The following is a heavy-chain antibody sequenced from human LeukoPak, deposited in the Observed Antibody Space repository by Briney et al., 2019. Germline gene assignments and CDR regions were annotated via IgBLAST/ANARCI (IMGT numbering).Heavy chain of an antibody. CDR2: IKQDGSEK. J-gene: IGHJ3*02. Sequence: GGSLRLSCAASGFIFNNYAMSWVRQAPGKGLEWVANIKQDGSEKHYVDSVTGRFTISRDNTKNSLYLQMNSLRADDTAVYYCARDLAGPPQEAFDIWGQGTMVTVSS. V-gene: IGHV3-7*01. CDR1: GFIFNNYA. CDR3: ARDLAGPPQEAFDI.